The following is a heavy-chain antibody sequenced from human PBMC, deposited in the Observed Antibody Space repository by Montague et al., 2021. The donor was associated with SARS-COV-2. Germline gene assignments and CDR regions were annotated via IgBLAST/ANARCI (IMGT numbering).Heavy chain of an antibody. J-gene: IGHJ6*02. D-gene: IGHD6-13*01. CDR1: GGSISSSCYY. V-gene: IGHV4-39*07. CDR2: TYYSGST. Sequence: SETLSLTCTVSGGSISSSCYYWGWIRQPPGKGLEWIGSTYYSGSTYYNPSLKSRVTISVDTSKNQFSLKLSSVTAADTAVYYCARVGRQQLVRLSGMDVWGQGTTVTVSS. CDR3: ARVGRQQLVRLSGMDV.